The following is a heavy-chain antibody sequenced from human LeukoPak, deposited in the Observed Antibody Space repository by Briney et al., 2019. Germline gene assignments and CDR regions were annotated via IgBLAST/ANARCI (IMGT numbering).Heavy chain of an antibody. CDR1: GFTFSSYG. J-gene: IGHJ4*02. Sequence: GGSLRLSCAASGFTFSSYGMHWVRQAPGKGLEWVAVIWYDGSNKYYADSVKGRFTISRDNSKNTLYLQMNSLRAGDTAVYYCAKAGKLWYFDYWGQGTLVTVSS. V-gene: IGHV3-33*06. CDR2: IWYDGSNK. D-gene: IGHD2-21*01. CDR3: AKAGKLWYFDY.